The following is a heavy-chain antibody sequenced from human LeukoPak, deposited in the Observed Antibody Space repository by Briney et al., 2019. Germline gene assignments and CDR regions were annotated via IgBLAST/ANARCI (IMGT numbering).Heavy chain of an antibody. J-gene: IGHJ4*02. D-gene: IGHD2-2*01. CDR2: IYYSGST. CDR1: GGSISSGDYY. V-gene: IGHV4-39*01. CDR3: ARRMPYCSSTSCHRYYFDY. Sequence: SETLSLTCTVSGGSISSGDYYWSWIRQPPGKGLEWIGSIYYSGSTYYNPSLKSRVTISVDTSKNQFSLKLSSVTAADTAVYYCARRMPYCSSTSCHRYYFDYWGQGTLVTVSS.